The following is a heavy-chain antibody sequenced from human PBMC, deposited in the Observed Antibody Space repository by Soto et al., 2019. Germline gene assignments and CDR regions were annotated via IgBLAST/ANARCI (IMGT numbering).Heavy chain of an antibody. J-gene: IGHJ6*03. CDR3: ARSGLYYDFWSGPTQSYYYYVDG. CDR2: ISAYNGNT. D-gene: IGHD3-3*01. Sequence: ASVKVSCKASGYTFTSYGISWVRQAPGQGLEWMGWISAYNGNTNYAQKLQGRVTMTTDTSTSTAYMELRSLRSDDTAVYYCARSGLYYDFWSGPTQSYYYYVDGWGKGTTVTVSS. V-gene: IGHV1-18*01. CDR1: GYTFTSYG.